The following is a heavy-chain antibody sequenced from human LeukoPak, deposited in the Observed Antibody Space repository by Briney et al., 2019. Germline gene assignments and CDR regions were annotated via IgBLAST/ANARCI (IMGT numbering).Heavy chain of an antibody. CDR1: GFTVSSNY. Sequence: PGGSLRLSCAASGFTVSSNYMSWVRQAPGKGLEWVSLLYSSGSTYYADSVKGRFTISRDNSKNTLHLQMNSLRAEDTAVYYCASRDKGYYYGMGVWGQGTTVTVSS. V-gene: IGHV3-66*01. D-gene: IGHD5-24*01. CDR2: LYSSGST. CDR3: ASRDKGYYYGMGV. J-gene: IGHJ6*02.